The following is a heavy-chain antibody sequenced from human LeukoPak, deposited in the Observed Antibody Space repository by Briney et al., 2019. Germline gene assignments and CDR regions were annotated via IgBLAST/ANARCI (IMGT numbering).Heavy chain of an antibody. V-gene: IGHV1-18*01. CDR1: GYSFTSYG. J-gene: IGHJ4*02. CDR2: ISAYNGNT. D-gene: IGHD3-10*01. CDR3: ARDLGDTYGSVGDFDY. Sequence: ASVKVSCKVSGYSFTSYGISWVRQAPGQGLEWMGWISAYNGNTNYAQKLQGRVTMTTDTSTSTAYMELRSLRSDDTAVYYCARDLGDTYGSVGDFDYWGQGTLVTVSS.